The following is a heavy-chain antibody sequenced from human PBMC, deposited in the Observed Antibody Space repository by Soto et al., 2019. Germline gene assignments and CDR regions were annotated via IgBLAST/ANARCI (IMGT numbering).Heavy chain of an antibody. CDR2: ISSNGGST. D-gene: IGHD6-19*01. CDR3: VKGTPSSGLGY. Sequence: VGSLRLSCSASGFTFSSYAMHWVRQAPGKGLEYVSAISSNGGSTYYADSVKGRFTISRDNSKNTLYLQMSSLRAEDTAVYYCVKGTPSSGLGYWGQGTLVTVSS. J-gene: IGHJ4*02. V-gene: IGHV3-64D*08. CDR1: GFTFSSYA.